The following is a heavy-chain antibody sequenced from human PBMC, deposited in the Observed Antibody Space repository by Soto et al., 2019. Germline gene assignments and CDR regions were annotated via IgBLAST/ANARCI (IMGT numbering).Heavy chain of an antibody. D-gene: IGHD3-3*01. CDR2: INHSGST. V-gene: IGHV4-34*01. CDR1: GGSFSGYY. J-gene: IGHJ6*02. CDR3: ARGSADFWSGYSTNYYYYYGMDV. Sequence: PSETLSLTCAVYGGSFSGYYWSWIRQPPGKGLEWIGEINHSGSTNYNPSLKSRVTISVDTSKNQFSPKLSSVTAADTAVYYCARGSADFWSGYSTNYYYYYGMDVWGQGTTVSVS.